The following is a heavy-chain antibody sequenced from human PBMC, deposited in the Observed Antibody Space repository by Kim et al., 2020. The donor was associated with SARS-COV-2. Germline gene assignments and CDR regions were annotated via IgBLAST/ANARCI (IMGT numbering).Heavy chain of an antibody. J-gene: IGHJ4*02. CDR2: RRGSTR. CDR3: ARGGSF. V-gene: IGHV3-11*01. Sequence: RRGSTRYYADSVKGRFTISRDNAKHSLYLQRNSLRAEDTAVYYGARGGSFWGQGTLVTVSS. D-gene: IGHD6-25*01.